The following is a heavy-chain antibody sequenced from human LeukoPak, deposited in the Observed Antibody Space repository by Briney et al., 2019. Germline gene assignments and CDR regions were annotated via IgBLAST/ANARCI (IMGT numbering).Heavy chain of an antibody. V-gene: IGHV3-48*03. CDR1: GFTFSSYG. D-gene: IGHD1-1*01. Sequence: PGGSLRLSCAASGFTFSSYGMHWVRQAPGKGLEWVSYISSSGSTIYYADSVKGRFTISRDNAKNSLYLQMNSLRAEDTAVYYCAGDRGLEPFDYWGQGTLVTVSS. CDR3: AGDRGLEPFDY. CDR2: ISSSGSTI. J-gene: IGHJ4*02.